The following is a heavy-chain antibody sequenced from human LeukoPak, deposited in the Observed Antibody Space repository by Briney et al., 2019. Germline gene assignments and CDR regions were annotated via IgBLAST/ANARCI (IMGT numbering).Heavy chain of an antibody. CDR1: GFTFSSYA. D-gene: IGHD3-22*01. CDR3: ARLDSSGPFDY. J-gene: IGHJ4*02. CDR2: ISGSGGST. V-gene: IGHV3-23*01. Sequence: GGSLRLSCAASGFTFSSYAMSWVRQAPGKGLEWVSAISGSGGSTYYADSVKGRFTISRDNAKNSLYLQMNSLRAEDTAVYYCARLDSSGPFDYWGQGTLVTVSS.